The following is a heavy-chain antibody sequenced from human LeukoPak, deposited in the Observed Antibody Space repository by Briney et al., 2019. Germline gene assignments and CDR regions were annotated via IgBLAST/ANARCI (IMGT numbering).Heavy chain of an antibody. J-gene: IGHJ3*02. CDR2: IYYSGST. D-gene: IGHD3-10*01. CDR1: GGSFSAYY. V-gene: IGHV4-59*01. Sequence: PSETLSLTCVVHGGSFSAYYWSWIRQPPGKGLEWIGYIYYSGSTNYNPSLKSRVTISVDTSKNQFSLKLSSVTAADTAVYYCARRTGSGSYYKELLAFDIWGQGTMVTVSS. CDR3: ARRTGSGSYYKELLAFDI.